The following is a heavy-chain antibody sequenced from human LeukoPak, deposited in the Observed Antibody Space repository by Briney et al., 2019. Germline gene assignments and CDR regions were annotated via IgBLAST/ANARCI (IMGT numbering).Heavy chain of an antibody. J-gene: IGHJ5*02. D-gene: IGHD2-2*01. CDR2: IYTSGST. CDR3: ARELLGYCSSTSCYWFDP. CDR1: GGSISSYY. Sequence: SETLSLTCTVSGGSISSYYWSWIRQPAGKGLEWTGRIYTSGSTNYNPSLKSRVTMSVDTSKNQFSLKLSSVTAADTAVYYCARELLGYCSSTSCYWFDPWGQGTLVTVSS. V-gene: IGHV4-4*07.